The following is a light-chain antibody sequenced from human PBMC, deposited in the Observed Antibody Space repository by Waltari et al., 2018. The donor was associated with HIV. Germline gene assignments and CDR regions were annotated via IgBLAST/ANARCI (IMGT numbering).Light chain of an antibody. CDR1: SSNIGAGYD. Sequence: QSVLPQPPSVSGAPGQRVTIPCTGSSSNIGAGYDVHWYQQLPGTAPKLLIYGNSSRPSGVPDRFSGSKSGTSASLAITGLQAEDEADYYCQSYDSSLSGSFVVFGGGTKLTVL. J-gene: IGLJ2*01. CDR3: QSYDSSLSGSFVV. V-gene: IGLV1-40*01. CDR2: GNS.